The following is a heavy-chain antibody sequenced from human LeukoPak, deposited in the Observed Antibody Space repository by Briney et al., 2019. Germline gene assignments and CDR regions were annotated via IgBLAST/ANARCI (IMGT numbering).Heavy chain of an antibody. J-gene: IGHJ4*02. CDR3: ARDFFHSTESRPFDY. V-gene: IGHV3-30*04. CDR1: GFTFSSYA. D-gene: IGHD2/OR15-2a*01. Sequence: PGGSLRLSCAASGFTFSSYAMHWVRQAPGKGLEWVAVISYDGSNKYYADSVKGRFTISRDNAKNSLYLQMDSLRAEDTAVYYCARDFFHSTESRPFDYWGQGTLVTVSS. CDR2: ISYDGSNK.